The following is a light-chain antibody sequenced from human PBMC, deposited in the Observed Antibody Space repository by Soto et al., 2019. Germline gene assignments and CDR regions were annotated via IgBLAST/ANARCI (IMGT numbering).Light chain of an antibody. J-gene: IGLJ2*01. V-gene: IGLV2-23*01. CDR3: CSYAGTHVV. CDR2: EGS. CDR1: SCDVGSYNL. Sequence: QYALTQPASVSGSPGQSITISCTGTSCDVGSYNLVAWYQQHPGKAPKLMIYEGSKRPSGVSNRFSGSKSGNTASLTISGLQAEDEADYYCCSYAGTHVVFGGGTKLTVL.